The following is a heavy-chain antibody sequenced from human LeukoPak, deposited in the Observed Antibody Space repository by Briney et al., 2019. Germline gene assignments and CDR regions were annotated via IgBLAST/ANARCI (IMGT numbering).Heavy chain of an antibody. CDR2: INPNSGDT. D-gene: IGHD3-10*01. V-gene: IGHV1-2*02. CDR3: GFGAGNYRFDY. J-gene: IGHJ4*02. CDR1: GYTFTGYF. Sequence: ASVKVSFKASGYTFTGYFIHWVRQAPGQGPEWMGWINPNSGDTNYIQNFQGRVTMTRDTSISTAYMELSRLGSDDTAIYYCGFGAGNYRFDYWGQGTLVTVSS.